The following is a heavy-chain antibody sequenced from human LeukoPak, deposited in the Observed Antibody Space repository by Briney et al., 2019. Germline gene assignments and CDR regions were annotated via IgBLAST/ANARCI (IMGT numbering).Heavy chain of an antibody. Sequence: PGGSLRLSCAASGFTFSSYWMSWVRQAPGKGLEWVANIKQDGSEKYYVDSVKGRFTISRDNAKNSLYLQMNSLRAEDTAVYYCARESDIVARNWFDPWGQGTLATVSS. J-gene: IGHJ5*02. D-gene: IGHD5-12*01. CDR2: IKQDGSEK. CDR1: GFTFSSYW. V-gene: IGHV3-7*01. CDR3: ARESDIVARNWFDP.